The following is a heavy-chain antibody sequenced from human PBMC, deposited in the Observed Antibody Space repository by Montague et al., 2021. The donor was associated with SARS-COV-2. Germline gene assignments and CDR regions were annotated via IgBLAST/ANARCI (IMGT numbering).Heavy chain of an antibody. CDR2: INGGGDSK. CDR3: AKDTLRTTVAFFDL. J-gene: IGHJ5*02. V-gene: IGHV3-23*01. CDR1: GFRFSNYA. D-gene: IGHD6-19*01. Sequence: SLRLSCAASGFRFSNYAMNWVRQAPGKGLGWVSGINGGGDSKFYTGSVQGRFTISRDNPKNTVYLQMNSLRAEDTAVYFCAKDTLRTTVAFFDLWGQGTHVTVSS.